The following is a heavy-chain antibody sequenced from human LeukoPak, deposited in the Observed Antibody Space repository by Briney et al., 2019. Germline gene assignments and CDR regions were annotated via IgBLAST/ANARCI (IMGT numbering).Heavy chain of an antibody. CDR3: AKDALVSGSYLEYFQH. D-gene: IGHD1-26*01. J-gene: IGHJ1*01. Sequence: PGGSLRLSCAASGFTFSSYSMNWVRQAPGKGLEWVSYISSNDIYYADSVKGRFTISRDNSKNTLYLQMNSLRAEDTAVYYCAKDALVSGSYLEYFQHWGQGTLVTVSS. CDR1: GFTFSSYS. CDR2: ISSNDI. V-gene: IGHV3-48*01.